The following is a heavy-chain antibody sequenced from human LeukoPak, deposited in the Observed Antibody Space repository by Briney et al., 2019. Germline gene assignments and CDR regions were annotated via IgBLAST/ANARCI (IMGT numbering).Heavy chain of an antibody. J-gene: IGHJ4*02. D-gene: IGHD3-10*01. CDR2: INHSGST. CDR1: GGSFSGYY. CDR3: ARVSSTYGSGD. V-gene: IGHV4-34*01. Sequence: SETLSLTCAVYGGSFSGYYWSWIRQPPGKGLEWIGEINHSGSTNYNPSLKSRVTISVDTSKNQFSLKLSSVTAADTAVYYCARVSSTYGSGDWGQGTLVTVSS.